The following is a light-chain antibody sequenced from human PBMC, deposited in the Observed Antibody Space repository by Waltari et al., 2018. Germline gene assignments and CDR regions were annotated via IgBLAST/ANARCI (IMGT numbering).Light chain of an antibody. CDR3: QQYSGSLPTT. J-gene: IGKJ3*01. Sequence: DIQMPQSPSSLSASVGDRVTITCRASKAIFDSLAWYQQKPGKAPKLLLYETSILASGVPSRFSGSVSGTDYTLAINNLQTEDVATYFCQQYSGSLPTTFGPGTRLALK. V-gene: IGKV1-NL1*01. CDR1: KAIFDS. CDR2: ETS.